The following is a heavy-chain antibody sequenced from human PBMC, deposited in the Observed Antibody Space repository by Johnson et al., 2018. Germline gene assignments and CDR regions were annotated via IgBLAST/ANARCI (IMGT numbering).Heavy chain of an antibody. CDR1: GFTFSSYA. J-gene: IGHJ1*01. V-gene: IGHV3-23*04. D-gene: IGHD3-22*01. CDR2: ISGSGGST. CDR3: AKDVGDTMIVVVIEYFQH. Sequence: EVQLVESGGGLVQPGGSLRLSCAASGFTFSSYAMSWVRQAPGKGLEWVSAISGSGGSTYYADSVKGRFTISRDNSKNTLYLQMNSLRAEDTAVAYCAKDVGDTMIVVVIEYFQHWGQGTLVTVSS.